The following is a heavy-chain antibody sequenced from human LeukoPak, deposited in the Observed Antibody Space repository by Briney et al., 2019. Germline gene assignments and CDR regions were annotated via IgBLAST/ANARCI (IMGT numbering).Heavy chain of an antibody. CDR1: GYSFTSYW. CDR2: IYPGDSDT. V-gene: IGHV5-51*01. Sequence: PGESLKISCKGSGYSFTSYWIGWVRQMPGKGLEWMGIIYPGDSDTRYSPSFQGQVTISADKSISTAYLQWSSLKASDTAMYYCARRLVGCSSTSCYSRHGRYDAFDIWGQGTMVTVSS. J-gene: IGHJ3*02. D-gene: IGHD2-2*01. CDR3: ARRLVGCSSTSCYSRHGRYDAFDI.